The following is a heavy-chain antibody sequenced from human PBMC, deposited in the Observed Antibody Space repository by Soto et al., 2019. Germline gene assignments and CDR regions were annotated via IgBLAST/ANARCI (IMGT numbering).Heavy chain of an antibody. D-gene: IGHD3-9*01. V-gene: IGHV4-39*01. J-gene: IGHJ5*02. CDR3: ARQADYDILTGYWFDP. Sequence: SETLSLTCTVSGGSISSSSYYWGWIRQPPGKGLEWIGSIYYSGSTYYNPSLKSRVTISVDTSKNQFSLKLSSVTAADTAVYYCARQADYDILTGYWFDPWGQGTLVTVSS. CDR2: IYYSGST. CDR1: GGSISSSSYY.